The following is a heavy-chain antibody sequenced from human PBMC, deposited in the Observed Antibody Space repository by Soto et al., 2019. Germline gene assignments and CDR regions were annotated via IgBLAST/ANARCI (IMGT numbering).Heavy chain of an antibody. D-gene: IGHD3-10*01. CDR3: EREGLERFGEERDGMDV. Sequence: QVQLVQSGAEVKKPGASVKVSCKASGYTFTGYYMHWVRQAPGQGLEWMGWINPNSGGTNYAQKFQGRVTMTRDTSISTAYMELSRLRSDDTAVYYCEREGLERFGEERDGMDVWGQWTTVTVSS. CDR2: INPNSGGT. CDR1: GYTFTGYY. J-gene: IGHJ6*02. V-gene: IGHV1-2*02.